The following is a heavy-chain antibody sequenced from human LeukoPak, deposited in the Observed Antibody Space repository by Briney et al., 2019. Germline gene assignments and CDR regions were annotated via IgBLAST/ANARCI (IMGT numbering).Heavy chain of an antibody. Sequence: PETLSLTCTVSGGSISSSSYYWGWIRQPPGKGLEWIGSIYYSGSTYYNPSLKSRVTISVDTSKNQFSLKLSSVTAADTAVYYCARQGIAVAGSTTVVTPGGGAFDIWGQGTMVTVSS. CDR3: ARQGIAVAGSTTVVTPGGGAFDI. J-gene: IGHJ3*02. D-gene: IGHD6-19*01. CDR2: IYYSGST. V-gene: IGHV4-39*01. CDR1: GGSISSSSYY.